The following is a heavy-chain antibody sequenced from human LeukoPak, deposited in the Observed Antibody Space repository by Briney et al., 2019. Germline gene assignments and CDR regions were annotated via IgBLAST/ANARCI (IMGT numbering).Heavy chain of an antibody. V-gene: IGHV1-69*13. Sequence: ASVKVSCKASGGTFSSYAISWVRQAPGQGLEWMGGIIPIFGTANYAQKFQGRVTITADESTSTAYMELSSLRSEDTAVYYCARDMGYCSSTSCPGAFDIWGQGTMVTVSS. J-gene: IGHJ3*02. D-gene: IGHD2-2*01. CDR3: ARDMGYCSSTSCPGAFDI. CDR1: GGTFSSYA. CDR2: IIPIFGTA.